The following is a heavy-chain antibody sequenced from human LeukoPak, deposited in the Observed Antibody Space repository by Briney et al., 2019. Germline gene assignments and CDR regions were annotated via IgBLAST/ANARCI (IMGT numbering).Heavy chain of an antibody. CDR3: ARDTPLTYDFWSGYYTGYYGMDV. V-gene: IGHV4-30-4*01. Sequence: SETLSLTCTVSGGSISSGDYYWSWIRQPPGKGLEWIGYIYYSGSTYYNPSLKSRVTISVDTSKNQFSLKLSSVTAADTAVYYCARDTPLTYDFWSGYYTGYYGMDVWGQGTTVTVSS. D-gene: IGHD3-3*01. J-gene: IGHJ6*02. CDR1: GGSISSGDYY. CDR2: IYYSGST.